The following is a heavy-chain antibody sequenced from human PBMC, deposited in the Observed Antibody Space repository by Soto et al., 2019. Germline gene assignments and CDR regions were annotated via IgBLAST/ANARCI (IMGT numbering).Heavy chain of an antibody. V-gene: IGHV3-15*07. CDR2: IKSNTHGGTT. Sequence: EVQLVESGGGLVKPGGSLRLTCAASGFSFNNAWMNWVRQAPGKGLEWVGRIKSNTHGGTTDYAAPVKGRVTISRDDSQNILFLQLNRLTTEDTAVYYCTTWYYSSSSYWGQGTLVTVSS. CDR3: TTWYYSSSSY. J-gene: IGHJ4*02. CDR1: GFSFNNAW. D-gene: IGHD6-6*01.